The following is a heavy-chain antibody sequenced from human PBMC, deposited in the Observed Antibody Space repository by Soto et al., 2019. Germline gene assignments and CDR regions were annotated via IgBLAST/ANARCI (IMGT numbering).Heavy chain of an antibody. D-gene: IGHD6-6*01. CDR3: ARRWGSIAARPDWFDP. V-gene: IGHV4-59*08. J-gene: IGHJ5*02. CDR2: IYYSGST. Sequence: SETLSLTCKVANSAVISCHWSWIRQPPEKELEWIGYIYYSGSTNYNPSLKSRVTISVDTSKNQFSLKLSSVTAADTAVYYCARRWGSIAARPDWFDPWGQGTLVTVSS. CDR1: NSAVISCH.